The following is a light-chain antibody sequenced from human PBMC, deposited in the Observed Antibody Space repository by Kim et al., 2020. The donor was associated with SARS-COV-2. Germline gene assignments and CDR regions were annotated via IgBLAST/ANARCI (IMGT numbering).Light chain of an antibody. Sequence: PGERVTLSCRASQSVSSSYLTWYQQKPGQAPRLLISGASTRATGIPARFSGSGSGTDFTLTISSLQPEDFAVYYCQQDYNLPCTFGQGTQV. CDR2: GAS. V-gene: IGKV3D-7*01. J-gene: IGKJ1*01. CDR3: QQDYNLPCT. CDR1: QSVSSSY.